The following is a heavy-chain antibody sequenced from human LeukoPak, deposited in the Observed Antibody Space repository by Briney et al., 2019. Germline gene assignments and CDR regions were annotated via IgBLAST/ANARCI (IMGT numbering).Heavy chain of an antibody. D-gene: IGHD6-13*01. CDR1: GFTFSNAW. V-gene: IGHV3-15*05. Sequence: PGGSLRLSCAASGFTFSNAWMSWVRQAPGKGLEWVGRIKSKTDGGTTDYAAPVKGRFTISRDDSKNTLYLQMNNLRTEDMALYYCAKDISPYTETGNWYTFWFDPWGQGTLVTVSS. CDR2: IKSKTDGGTT. CDR3: AKDISPYTETGNWYTFWFDP. J-gene: IGHJ5*02.